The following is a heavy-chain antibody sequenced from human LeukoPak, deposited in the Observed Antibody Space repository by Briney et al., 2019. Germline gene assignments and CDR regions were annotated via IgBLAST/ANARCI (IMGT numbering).Heavy chain of an antibody. V-gene: IGHV4-61*01. CDR1: SGSISSNSYY. Sequence: PSETLSLTCTVSSGSISSNSYYWSWIRQPPGKGLEWIGYIYYSGSTNYNPSLKSRVTISVDTSKNQFSLKLSSVTAADTAVYYCASGKPGTVTEYYYYYYMDVWGKGTTATVSS. J-gene: IGHJ6*03. CDR3: ASGKPGTVTEYYYYYYMDV. CDR2: IYYSGST. D-gene: IGHD4-17*01.